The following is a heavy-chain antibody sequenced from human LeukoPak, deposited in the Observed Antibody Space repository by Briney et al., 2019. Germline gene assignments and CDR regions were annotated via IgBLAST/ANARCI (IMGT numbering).Heavy chain of an antibody. Sequence: PGGSLRLSCAASGFTISNYNMDWVRQAPGKGLEWISYISTSGIIYYADSVRGRFTISRDNAKNSLYLQMNSLRDEDTAVYYCARDGLYCSSTSCYIDYWGQGTLVTVSS. V-gene: IGHV3-48*02. CDR1: GFTISNYN. J-gene: IGHJ4*02. D-gene: IGHD2-2*02. CDR2: ISTSGII. CDR3: ARDGLYCSSTSCYIDY.